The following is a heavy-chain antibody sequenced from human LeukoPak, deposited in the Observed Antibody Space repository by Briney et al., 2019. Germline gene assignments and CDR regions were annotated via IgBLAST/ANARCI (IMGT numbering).Heavy chain of an antibody. CDR2: IHSADSNT. V-gene: IGHV5-51*01. CDR1: GYSFTNYW. CDR3: AGARHGDYRWDY. J-gene: IGHJ4*02. D-gene: IGHD4-17*01. Sequence: GESLKISCKDSGYSFTNYWIGWVRQMPGKGLEWMGIIHSADSNTKYSPSFQGQVTISAGKSISTAYLQWSGLKASDTAMYYCAGARHGDYRWDYWGQGTLVTASS.